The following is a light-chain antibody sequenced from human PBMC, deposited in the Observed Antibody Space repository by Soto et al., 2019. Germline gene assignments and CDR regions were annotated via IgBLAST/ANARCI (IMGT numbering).Light chain of an antibody. CDR1: RTDGDGHDY. V-gene: IGLV2-14*03. CDR3: TSYTATGPFYV. CDR2: DVY. J-gene: IGLJ1*01. Sequence: QSALTQPASVSGSPGQSIAISCIGVRTDGDGHDYVSWYQQHPGQAPQLIIYDVYNRPSGVSDRFSGSKSGNTASLVISGLQAGDGADYFCTSYTATGPFYVLGAGTKVTAL.